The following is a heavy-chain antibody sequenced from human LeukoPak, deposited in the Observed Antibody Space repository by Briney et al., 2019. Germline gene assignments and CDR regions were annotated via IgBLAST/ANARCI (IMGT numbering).Heavy chain of an antibody. CDR1: GFTVSSNY. D-gene: IGHD5-18*01. CDR2: INHSGST. V-gene: IGHV4-34*01. CDR3: ARAPNIRYSYGPGRWFDP. J-gene: IGHJ5*02. Sequence: GSLRLSCAASGFTVSSNYMSWVRQAPGKGLEWIGEINHSGSTNYNPSLKSRVTISVDTSKNQFSLKLSSVTAADTAVYYCARAPNIRYSYGPGRWFDPWGQGTLVTVSS.